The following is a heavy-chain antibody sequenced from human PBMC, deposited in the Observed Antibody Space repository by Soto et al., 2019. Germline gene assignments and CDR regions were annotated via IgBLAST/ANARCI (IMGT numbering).Heavy chain of an antibody. CDR2: ISGGGGDT. D-gene: IGHD3-10*01. J-gene: IGHJ6*03. V-gene: IGHV3-23*01. Sequence: PGGSLRLSCAASGFTFRTYAMNWVRQAPGKGLEWVSSISGGGGDTYYVDSVKGRFTISRDDSKSTLYLQMNNLRAEDTAVYYYAKDYGSGMYYFYYMDVWGKGTTVTVSS. CDR3: AKDYGSGMYYFYYMDV. CDR1: GFTFRTYA.